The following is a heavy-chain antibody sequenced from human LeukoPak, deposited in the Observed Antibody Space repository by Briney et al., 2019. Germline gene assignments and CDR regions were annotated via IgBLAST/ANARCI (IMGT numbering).Heavy chain of an antibody. J-gene: IGHJ3*01. Sequence: GGSLRLSCAASGFTFSSYAMSWVRQAPGKGLEWVANIKLDVSETYYVDSVRGRFTISRDNTKNSLYLQMDSLRAEDTAVYYCARKGNPFDFWGQGTMVTVSS. CDR1: GFTFSSYA. CDR3: ARKGNPFDF. D-gene: IGHD3-10*01. CDR2: IKLDVSET. V-gene: IGHV3-7*01.